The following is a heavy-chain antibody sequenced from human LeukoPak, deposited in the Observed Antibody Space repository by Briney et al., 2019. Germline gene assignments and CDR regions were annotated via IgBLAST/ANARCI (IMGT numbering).Heavy chain of an antibody. V-gene: IGHV1-18*01. J-gene: IGHJ4*02. CDR1: GGTFNNYA. CDR3: ARVLYYYDSSGYLPDY. CDR2: ISAYNGNT. D-gene: IGHD3-22*01. Sequence: ASVKVSCRASGGTFNNYAINWVRQAPGQGLEWMGWISAYNGNTNYAQKLQGRVTMTTDTSTSTAYMELRSLRSDDTAVYYCARVLYYYDSSGYLPDYWGQGTLVTVSS.